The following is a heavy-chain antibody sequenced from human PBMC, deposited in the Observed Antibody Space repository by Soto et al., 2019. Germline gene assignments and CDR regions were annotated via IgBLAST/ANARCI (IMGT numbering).Heavy chain of an antibody. V-gene: IGHV1-18*01. J-gene: IGHJ5*02. CDR1: GYTFTSYG. CDR3: ASLRGPNDCSGGSCYDNWFDP. D-gene: IGHD2-15*01. CDR2: ISAYNGNT. Sequence: GASVKVSCKASGYTFTSYGISWVRQAPGQGLEWMGWISAYNGNTNYAQKLQGRVTMTTDTSTSTAYMELRSLRSDDTAVYYCASLRGPNDCSGGSCYDNWFDPWGQGTLVTVSS.